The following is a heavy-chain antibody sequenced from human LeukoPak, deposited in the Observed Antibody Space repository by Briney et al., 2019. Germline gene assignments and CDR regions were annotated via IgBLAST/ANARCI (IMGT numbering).Heavy chain of an antibody. V-gene: IGHV1-3*01. J-gene: IGHJ3*02. CDR3: ARAGYRNYYDSSGYYAEAFDI. Sequence: ASVKVSCKASRYTFTSYAMHWVRQAPGQRLEWMGWINAGNGNTKYSQKFQGRVTITRDTSASTAYMELSSLRSEDTAVYYCARAGYRNYYDSSGYYAEAFDIWGQGTMVTVSS. CDR1: RYTFTSYA. D-gene: IGHD3-22*01. CDR2: INAGNGNT.